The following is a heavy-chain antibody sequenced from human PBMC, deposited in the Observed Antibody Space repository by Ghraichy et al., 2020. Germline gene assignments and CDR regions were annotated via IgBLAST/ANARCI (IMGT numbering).Heavy chain of an antibody. CDR2: IKEDGSEI. J-gene: IGHJ4*02. CDR3: AKIYASGSYYRWFAY. Sequence: GESLNISCAASGFTFSSSWMTWVRQAPGKGLEWVANIKEDGSEIHYVDSVKGRFAISRDNAKNSLFLQMNSLRADDTAVYYCAKIYASGSYYRWFAYWGQGTLVTVSS. V-gene: IGHV3-7*03. CDR1: GFTFSSSW. D-gene: IGHD3-10*01.